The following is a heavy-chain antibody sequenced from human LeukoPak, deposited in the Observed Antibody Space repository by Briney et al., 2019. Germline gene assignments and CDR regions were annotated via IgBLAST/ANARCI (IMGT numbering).Heavy chain of an antibody. Sequence: SETLTLTCTVSAGSITGYYWNWIRQPAGQGLEWLGRVYSSGVGNYNPSLTSRVTMSVDTSKNQFSLKLTSLTAADTAVYYCARAEFLQEIDSSGYFAYWRQGTLVTVSS. D-gene: IGHD3-22*01. CDR2: VYSSGVG. J-gene: IGHJ4*02. V-gene: IGHV4-4*07. CDR3: ARAEFLQEIDSSGYFAY. CDR1: AGSITGYY.